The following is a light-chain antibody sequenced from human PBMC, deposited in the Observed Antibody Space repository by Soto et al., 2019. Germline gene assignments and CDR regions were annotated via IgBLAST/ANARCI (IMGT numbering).Light chain of an antibody. CDR3: QQYNSYSPWT. J-gene: IGKJ1*01. CDR2: DAS. Sequence: DIQMTQSPSTLSASVGDRVTITFRASQSISSWLAWYQQKPGKAPKLLIYDASSLESGVPSRFSGSGSGTEFTLTTSSLQPDDFATYYCQQYNSYSPWTFGQGTKVDI. CDR1: QSISSW. V-gene: IGKV1-5*01.